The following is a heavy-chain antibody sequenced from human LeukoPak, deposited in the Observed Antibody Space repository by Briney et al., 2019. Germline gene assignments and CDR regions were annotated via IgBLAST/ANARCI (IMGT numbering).Heavy chain of an antibody. CDR3: ARNDSSGYFDY. V-gene: IGHV4-38-2*01. D-gene: IGHD3-22*01. CDR1: DYSISSHNY. J-gene: IGHJ4*02. Sequence: PSETLSLTCAVSDYSISSHNYWGWIRQPPGKGLEWIGSVYHSGSTHYSPSLKSRVTISVDTSKNQFSLKLSSVTAADTAVYYCARNDSSGYFDYCGQGTLVTVSS. CDR2: VYHSGST.